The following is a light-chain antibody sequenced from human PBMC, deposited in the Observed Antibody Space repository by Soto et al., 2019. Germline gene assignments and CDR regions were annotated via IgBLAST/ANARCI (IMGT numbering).Light chain of an antibody. J-gene: IGLJ3*02. CDR2: LDRSGSY. CDR3: ETWYSNTHKV. Sequence: QSVLTQSSSASASLGSSVKLTCILSSGHSTYIIAWHQQQPGKAPRFLMTLDRSGSYNRGSGVPNRFSGSSSGADRYLTISNLQFEDEGDYYCETWYSNTHKVFGGGTKLTVL. CDR1: SGHSTYI. V-gene: IGLV4-60*02.